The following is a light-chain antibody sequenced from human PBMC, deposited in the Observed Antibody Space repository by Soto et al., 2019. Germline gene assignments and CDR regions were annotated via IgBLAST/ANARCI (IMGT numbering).Light chain of an antibody. Sequence: EIVLTQSPGTLSLSPGERVTLSCRASQSVRSNYLAWYQQKPGQAPRLLIYGASSWATGIPARFSGSGSGTDFTLTISRLEPEDFAVYYCQQYRTSSWTFGQGTKVEIK. CDR1: QSVRSNY. J-gene: IGKJ1*01. V-gene: IGKV3-20*01. CDR3: QQYRTSSWT. CDR2: GAS.